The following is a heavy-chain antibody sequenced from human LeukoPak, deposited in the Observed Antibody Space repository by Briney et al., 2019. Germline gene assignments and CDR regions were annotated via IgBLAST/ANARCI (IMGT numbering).Heavy chain of an antibody. CDR2: ISYDGSNK. CDR1: GFTFSSYA. V-gene: IGHV3-30-3*01. CDR3: ARTYCSSTSCYAGGPWGYYYYYGMDV. Sequence: PGGSLRLSCAASGFTFSSYAMHWVRQAPGKGLEWVAVISYDGSNKYYADSVKGRFTISRDNSKNTLYLQMNSLRAEDTAVYYCARTYCSSTSCYAGGPWGYYYYYGMDVWGQGTTVTVSS. D-gene: IGHD2-2*01. J-gene: IGHJ6*02.